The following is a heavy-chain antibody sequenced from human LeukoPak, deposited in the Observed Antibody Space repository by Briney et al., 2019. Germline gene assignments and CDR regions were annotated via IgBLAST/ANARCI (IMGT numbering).Heavy chain of an antibody. Sequence: PSETLSLTCTVSGGSISSSSYYWGWIRQPPGKGLEWIGEIYHSGSTNYNPSLKSRVTISVDKSKNQFSLKLSSVTAADTAVYYCARDQGPEITMVRNTWFDPRGQGTLVTVSS. CDR1: GGSISSSSYY. D-gene: IGHD3-10*01. CDR3: ARDQGPEITMVRNTWFDP. CDR2: IYHSGST. V-gene: IGHV4-39*07. J-gene: IGHJ5*02.